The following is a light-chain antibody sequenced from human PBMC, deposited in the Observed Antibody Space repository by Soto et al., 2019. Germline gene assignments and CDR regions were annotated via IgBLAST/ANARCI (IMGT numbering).Light chain of an antibody. CDR2: DVS. CDR3: SSYTSSRPTVV. Sequence: QSALTQPASVSGSPGQSITISCTGTSSDVGGYNYVSWYQPHPGKAPKLMIYDVSNRPSGVSNRFSGSKAGNTASLTISGLQAEDEADYYCSSYTSSRPTVVVGGGTKLTVL. CDR1: SSDVGGYNY. J-gene: IGLJ2*01. V-gene: IGLV2-14*01.